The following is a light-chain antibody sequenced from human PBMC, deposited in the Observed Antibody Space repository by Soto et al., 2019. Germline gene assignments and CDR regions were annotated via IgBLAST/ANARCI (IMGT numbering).Light chain of an antibody. CDR1: QGIGSY. CDR2: AAS. CDR3: QQVNSHPIT. J-gene: IGKJ5*01. V-gene: IGKV1-9*01. Sequence: IHLTQSPSSLSASVGDRVTITCRASQGIGSYLVWYQQKPGKAPKLLIYAASTLQSGVPSRFSGSGSGTDLTLTISSLQPEDFATYYCQQVNSHPITFGQGTRLEIK.